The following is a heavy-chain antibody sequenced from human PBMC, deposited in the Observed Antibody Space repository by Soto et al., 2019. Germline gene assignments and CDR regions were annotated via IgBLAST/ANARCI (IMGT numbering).Heavy chain of an antibody. CDR2: THPGDSET. Sequence: PREFLKTYWNGSGDSFNTHWIAWVRQVPGKGLAWLGITHPGDSETSNNWFFARQVTISADKSIRTAYLQWSSLKPSDTAMYYCARQGRDGHTQAYGMDVWGQGTMVTVS. CDR3: ARQGRDGHTQAYGMDV. CDR1: GDSFNTHW. J-gene: IGHJ6*02. V-gene: IGHV5-51*01.